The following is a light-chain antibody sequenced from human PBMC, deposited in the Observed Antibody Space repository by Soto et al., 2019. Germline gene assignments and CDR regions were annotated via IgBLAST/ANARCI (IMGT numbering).Light chain of an antibody. J-gene: IGLJ1*01. CDR3: SSYTSSSSPWV. Sequence: QSVLTQPASVSGSPGQSITISCTGTSSDVGGYNYVSWYQQHPGKAPKLMIYDVSNRPSGVSNLFSGSKSGNTASLTISGLQAEDEADYYCSSYTSSSSPWVFGIGTKVTVL. CDR1: SSDVGGYNY. CDR2: DVS. V-gene: IGLV2-14*01.